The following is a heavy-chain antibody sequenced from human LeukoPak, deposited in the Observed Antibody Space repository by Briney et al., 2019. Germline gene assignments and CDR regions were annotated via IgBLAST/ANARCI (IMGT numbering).Heavy chain of an antibody. Sequence: PSETLSLTCTVSGGSISSYYWSWIRQPPGKGLEWIGYIYYSGSTNYNPSLKSRVTISVDTSKNQFSLKLSSVTAADTAVYYCARGWFGELLDFWFDPWGQGTLVTVSS. CDR3: ARGWFGELLDFWFDP. J-gene: IGHJ5*02. V-gene: IGHV4-59*01. D-gene: IGHD3-10*01. CDR2: IYYSGST. CDR1: GGSISSYY.